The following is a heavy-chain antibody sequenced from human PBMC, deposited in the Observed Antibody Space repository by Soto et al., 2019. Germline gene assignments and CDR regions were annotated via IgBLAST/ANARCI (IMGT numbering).Heavy chain of an antibody. CDR1: GDSFSGYF. V-gene: IGHV4-34*01. CDR3: GGGDDAMRSPNFDY. Sequence: SETLSLTCAVHGDSFSGYFWTCSRQPPGKGLEWIAEITEGGTTNYSPSLKSRVSIAVHSSKRQLSLTLSSVTAADTAMYYCGGGDDAMRSPNFDYWGQGTLVTVSS. D-gene: IGHD1-1*01. CDR2: ITEGGTT. J-gene: IGHJ4*02.